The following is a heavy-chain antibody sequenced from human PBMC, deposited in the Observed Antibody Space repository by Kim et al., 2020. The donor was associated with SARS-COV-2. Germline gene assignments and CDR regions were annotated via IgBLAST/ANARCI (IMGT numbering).Heavy chain of an antibody. V-gene: IGHV4-39*01. CDR2: IYYSGST. CDR3: ASCCSGGSCYLPWY. J-gene: IGHJ4*02. Sequence: SETLSLTCTVSGGSISSRSYYWGWIRQPPGKGLEWIGSIYYSGSTYYNPSLKSRVTISVDTSKNQFSLKLSSVTAADTAVYYCASCCSGGSCYLPWYWGQGTLVTVSS. D-gene: IGHD2-15*01. CDR1: GGSISSRSYY.